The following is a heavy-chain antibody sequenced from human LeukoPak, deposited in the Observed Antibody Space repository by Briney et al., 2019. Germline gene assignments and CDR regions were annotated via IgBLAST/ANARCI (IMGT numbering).Heavy chain of an antibody. V-gene: IGHV1-69*05. CDR2: IIPIFGTA. CDR1: GGTFSSYA. D-gene: IGHD1-14*01. Sequence: SVKVSCKASGGTFSSYAISRVRQAPGQGLEWMGGIIPIFGTANYAQKFQGRVTITTDESTSTAYMELSSLRSEDTAVYYCARSRDRITGPVNPYYFDYWGQGTLVTVSS. CDR3: ARSRDRITGPVNPYYFDY. J-gene: IGHJ4*02.